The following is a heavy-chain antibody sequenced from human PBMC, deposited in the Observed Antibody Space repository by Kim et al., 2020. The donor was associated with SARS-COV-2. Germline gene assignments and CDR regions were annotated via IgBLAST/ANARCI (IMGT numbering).Heavy chain of an antibody. D-gene: IGHD1-1*01. CDR3: AKPRLEGDAFDI. Sequence: GGSLRLSCAASGLTFSTYAMSWVRQAPGKGLEWVSTISVSGGTTYYADSVRGRFTISRDNSKNTLYLQMNSLRAEDTAVYYCAKPRLEGDAFDIWGQGTMVTVSS. CDR2: ISVSGGTT. CDR1: GLTFSTYA. V-gene: IGHV3-23*01. J-gene: IGHJ3*02.